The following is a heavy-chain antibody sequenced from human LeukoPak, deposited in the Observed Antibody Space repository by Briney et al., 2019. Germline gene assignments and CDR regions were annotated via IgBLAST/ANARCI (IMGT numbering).Heavy chain of an antibody. J-gene: IGHJ4*02. CDR3: AKDPPIVYYYDSSGYGGDY. Sequence: PGGSLRLSCEATGFRVGYSYMNWVRQSPGKGLEWVSVLFTGGKTYYADSVKGRFTISRDNSKNTLYLQMNSLRAEDTAVYYCAKDPPIVYYYDSSGYGGDYWGQGTLVTVSS. V-gene: IGHV3-53*01. CDR2: LFTGGKT. D-gene: IGHD3-22*01. CDR1: GFRVGYSY.